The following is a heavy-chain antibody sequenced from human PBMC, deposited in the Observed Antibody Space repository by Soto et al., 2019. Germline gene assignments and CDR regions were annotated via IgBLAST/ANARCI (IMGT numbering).Heavy chain of an antibody. V-gene: IGHV1-18*04. CDR1: GYTFKNYG. D-gene: IGHD3-9*01. CDR2: ISAYNGDT. J-gene: IGHJ4*02. CDR3: VLGGLETGYYRDMDY. Sequence: QDHLVQSGGEVKKTGASAKVSCKASGYTFKNYGINWVRQAPGRGLEWVAWISAYNGDTSYAQHLQGRVTVTTETLTNTAYMELRSLRPDDTAVYFCVLGGLETGYYRDMDYWGQGTLVSVSS.